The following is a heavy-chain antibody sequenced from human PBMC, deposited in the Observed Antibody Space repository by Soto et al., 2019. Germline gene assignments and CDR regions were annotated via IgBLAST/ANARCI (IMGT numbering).Heavy chain of an antibody. Sequence: GGSLRLSCAASGFPFSSYWMHWVRQAPGKGLVWVSRINSDGSSTSYADSVKGRFTISRDNAKNTLYLQMNSLRAEDTAVYYCARASYYYGSGSYTASYYYYYMDVWGKGTTVTVSS. D-gene: IGHD3-10*01. J-gene: IGHJ6*03. V-gene: IGHV3-74*01. CDR1: GFPFSSYW. CDR2: INSDGSST. CDR3: ARASYYYGSGSYTASYYYYYMDV.